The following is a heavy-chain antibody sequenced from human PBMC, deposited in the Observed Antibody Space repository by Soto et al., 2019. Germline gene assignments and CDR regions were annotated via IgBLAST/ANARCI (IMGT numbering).Heavy chain of an antibody. CDR3: AKDWSGIVAVAGPDH. Sequence: GGSLRLSCAASGFTFSNYGMHWVRQAPGKGLEWVATMSYDGSNKYYGDSVKGRFTISRDNSKNTLFLQMNSLRPEDTAIYYCAKDWSGIVAVAGPDHWGQGTLVTVSS. V-gene: IGHV3-30*18. J-gene: IGHJ4*02. CDR2: MSYDGSNK. CDR1: GFTFSNYG. D-gene: IGHD2-21*02.